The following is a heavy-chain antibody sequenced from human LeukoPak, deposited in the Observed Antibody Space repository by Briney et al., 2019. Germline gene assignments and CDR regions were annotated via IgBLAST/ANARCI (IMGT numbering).Heavy chain of an antibody. D-gene: IGHD6-19*01. V-gene: IGHV3-23*01. Sequence: GGSLRLSCAASGFTFSSYAMSWVRQAPGKGLEWVSAISGSGGSTYYADSVKGRFTISRDNSKNALYLQMNSLRAEDTAVYYCAKPPVYTIAVADWFDPWGQGTLVTVSS. CDR3: AKPPVYTIAVADWFDP. J-gene: IGHJ5*02. CDR1: GFTFSSYA. CDR2: ISGSGGST.